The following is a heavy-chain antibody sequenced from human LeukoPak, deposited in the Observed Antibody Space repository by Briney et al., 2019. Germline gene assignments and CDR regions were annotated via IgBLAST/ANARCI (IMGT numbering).Heavy chain of an antibody. CDR2: ISGSGGST. D-gene: IGHD4-17*01. CDR1: GFTFSSYA. V-gene: IGHV3-23*01. J-gene: IGHJ4*02. Sequence: GRSLRLSCAASGFTFSSYAMSWVRQAPGKGLEWVSAISGSGGSTYYADSVKGRFTISRDNSKNTLYLQMNSLRAEDTAVYYCAKRIYGDYPDQYYFDYWGQGTLVTVSS. CDR3: AKRIYGDYPDQYYFDY.